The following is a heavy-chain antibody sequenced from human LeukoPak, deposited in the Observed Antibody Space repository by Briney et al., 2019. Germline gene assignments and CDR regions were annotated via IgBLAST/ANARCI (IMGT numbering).Heavy chain of an antibody. Sequence: ASVKVSCKASGYTFTGYYMHWVRQAPGQGLEWMGWINPNSGGTNYAQKFQGRVTMTRDTSISTAYMELSRLRSDDTAVYYCAGDLEYSSSSGGDYYYYYMDVWGKGTTVTVSS. D-gene: IGHD6-6*01. J-gene: IGHJ6*03. CDR3: AGDLEYSSSSGGDYYYYYMDV. V-gene: IGHV1-2*02. CDR2: INPNSGGT. CDR1: GYTFTGYY.